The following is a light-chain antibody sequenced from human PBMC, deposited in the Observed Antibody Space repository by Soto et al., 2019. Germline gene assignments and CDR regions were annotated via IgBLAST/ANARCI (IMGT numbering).Light chain of an antibody. CDR3: QQYNSYSWT. Sequence: DVQMTQSASTLSAFVGDRVTITCRASQSISLWLAWYQQKPGKAPRLLIYDVSTLESGVPSRFSGSGSGTEFSLTIKSLEPDDFATYYCQQYNSYSWTFGQGTKVDIK. J-gene: IGKJ1*01. CDR2: DVS. CDR1: QSISLW. V-gene: IGKV1-5*01.